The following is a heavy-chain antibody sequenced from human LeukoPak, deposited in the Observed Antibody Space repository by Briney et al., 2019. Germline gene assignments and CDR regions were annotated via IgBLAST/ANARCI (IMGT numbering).Heavy chain of an antibody. V-gene: IGHV4-59*01. D-gene: IGHD3-10*01. CDR1: GGSISSYY. CDR3: ARHPTYGSGSYSVP. CDR2: TYYSGST. J-gene: IGHJ4*02. Sequence: SETLSLTCTVSGGSISSYYWSWIRQPPGKGLEWIGYTYYSGSTNYNPSLKSRVTISVDTSKNQFSLKLSSVTAADTAVYYCARHPTYGSGSYSVPWGQGTLVTVSS.